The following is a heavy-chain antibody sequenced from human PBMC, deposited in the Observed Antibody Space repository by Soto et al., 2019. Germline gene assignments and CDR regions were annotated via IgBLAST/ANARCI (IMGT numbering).Heavy chain of an antibody. J-gene: IGHJ6*02. V-gene: IGHV1-3*01. D-gene: IGHD5-18*01. CDR1: GYTFTSYG. Sequence: GASVKVSCKASGYTFTSYGINWVRQAPGRGLEWMGWINPGNGNTKYSQQFQGRVIIDRDTSTSTAYMELSSLRSEDTAVYYCARDSRGYSYGHHYYYYGMDVWGQGTTVTVS. CDR2: INPGNGNT. CDR3: ARDSRGYSYGHHYYYYGMDV.